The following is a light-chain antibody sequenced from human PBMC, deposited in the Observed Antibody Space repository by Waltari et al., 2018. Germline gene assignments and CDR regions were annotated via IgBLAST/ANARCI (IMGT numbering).Light chain of an antibody. CDR2: NNS. CDR3: AAWDDSLNGLNWV. J-gene: IGLJ3*02. Sequence: QSVLTQPPSASGPPGQRVTISCSGSSSTIGSHTVTWYQHLPGTAPKLLIYNNSQRPSGVPDRFSGSKSGTSASLAISGLQSEDEADYYCAAWDDSLNGLNWVFGGGTKVTVL. CDR1: SSTIGSHT. V-gene: IGLV1-44*01.